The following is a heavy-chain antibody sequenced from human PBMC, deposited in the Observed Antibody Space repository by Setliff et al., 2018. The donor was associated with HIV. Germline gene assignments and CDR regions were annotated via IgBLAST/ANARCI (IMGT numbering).Heavy chain of an antibody. Sequence: LSLTCTVSGGSISSGDYYWSWIRQPPGKGLEWIGYIYYSGSTNYNPTLKSRVTMSVDTSKNQFSLKLSSVTAADTAVYYCASMVRGVIRSSDYWGQGTLVTVSS. CDR2: IYYSGST. J-gene: IGHJ4*02. CDR1: GGSISSGDYY. CDR3: ASMVRGVIRSSDY. D-gene: IGHD3-10*01. V-gene: IGHV4-30-4*08.